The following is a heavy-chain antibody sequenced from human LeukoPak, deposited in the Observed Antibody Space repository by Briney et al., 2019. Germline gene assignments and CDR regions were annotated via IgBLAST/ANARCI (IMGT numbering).Heavy chain of an antibody. CDR2: IFYSGSA. J-gene: IGHJ4*02. CDR1: GGSISSSSYY. V-gene: IGHV4-39*07. Sequence: SETLSLTCTVSGGSISSSSYYWGWIRQPPGKGLEWIGSIFYSGSAYYNPSLKSRVTISVDRSKNQFSLKLSSVTAADTAVYYCARAAAGVGPQKYYFDYWGQGTLVTVSS. CDR3: ARAAAGVGPQKYYFDY. D-gene: IGHD6-13*01.